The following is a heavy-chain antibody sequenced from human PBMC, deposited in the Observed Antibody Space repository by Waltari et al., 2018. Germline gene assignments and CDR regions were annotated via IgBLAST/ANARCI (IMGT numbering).Heavy chain of an antibody. D-gene: IGHD2-15*01. J-gene: IGHJ3*02. CDR3: ARQAATTRAFDI. Sequence: QVQLQESGPGLVKPSETLSLTCAVSGYSISSGYYWGWIRQPPGKGLEWIGRFYHSGSTYYNPALKIRVTISVDTSKNQFSLKLSSLTAADTAVYYCARQAATTRAFDIWGQGTMVTVSS. CDR1: GYSISSGYY. V-gene: IGHV4-38-2*01. CDR2: FYHSGST.